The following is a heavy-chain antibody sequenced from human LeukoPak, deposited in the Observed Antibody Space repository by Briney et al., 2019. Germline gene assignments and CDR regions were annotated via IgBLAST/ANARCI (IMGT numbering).Heavy chain of an antibody. CDR1: GYTFTGYY. Sequence: ASVKVSCKASGYTFTGYYMHWVRQAPGQGLEWMGRINPNSGGTNYAKKFQGRVTMTRDTSISTAYMELSRLRSDDTAVYYCARVITIFGVAYDAFDIWGQGTMVTVSS. CDR3: ARVITIFGVAYDAFDI. V-gene: IGHV1-2*06. CDR2: INPNSGGT. J-gene: IGHJ3*02. D-gene: IGHD3-3*01.